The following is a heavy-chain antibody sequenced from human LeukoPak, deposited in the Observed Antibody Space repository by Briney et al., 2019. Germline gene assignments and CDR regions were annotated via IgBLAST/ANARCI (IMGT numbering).Heavy chain of an antibody. Sequence: KESGPTLVKPTQTLTLTCTFSGFSLSTSGVGVGWIRQPPGKALEWLALIYWNDDKRYSPSLKSRLTITKDTSKNQVVLTMTNMDPVDTATYYCAHTAAAIYCSGSSCLSYFHYWGQGTLVTVSS. D-gene: IGHD2-15*01. CDR3: AHTAAAIYCSGSSCLSYFHY. J-gene: IGHJ4*01. CDR2: IYWNDDK. CDR1: GFSLSTSGVG. V-gene: IGHV2-5*01.